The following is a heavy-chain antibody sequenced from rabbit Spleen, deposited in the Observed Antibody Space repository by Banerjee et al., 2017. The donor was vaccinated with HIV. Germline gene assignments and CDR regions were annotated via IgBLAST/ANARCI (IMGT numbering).Heavy chain of an antibody. V-gene: IGHV1S45*01. D-gene: IGHD1-1*01. Sequence: QEQLVESGGGLVQPTGSLTLTCKASGFSFGDRDVMCWVRQAPGKGLEWIACINTATGKAVYATWAKGRFTISRTSSTTVTLRMTSLTAADTATYFCVRGASSSGYYSLWGPGTLVTVS. J-gene: IGHJ6*01. CDR1: GFSFGDRDV. CDR3: VRGASSSGYYSL. CDR2: INTATGKA.